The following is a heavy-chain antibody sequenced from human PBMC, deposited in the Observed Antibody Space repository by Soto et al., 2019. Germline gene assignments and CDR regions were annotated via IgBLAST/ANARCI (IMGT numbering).Heavy chain of an antibody. J-gene: IGHJ4*02. CDR1: GYTFTSYY. CDR2: INPSGGST. CDR3: ARVPRRYCSGDSCYSLVYDY. D-gene: IGHD2-15*01. V-gene: IGHV1-46*03. Sequence: ASLKVSCKASGYTFTSYYMHWVRQAPGQGLEWMGIINPSGGSTSYAQKFQGRVTMTRDTSTSTVYVELSSLRSEDTAVYYCARVPRRYCSGDSCYSLVYDYWGQGTLVTVSS.